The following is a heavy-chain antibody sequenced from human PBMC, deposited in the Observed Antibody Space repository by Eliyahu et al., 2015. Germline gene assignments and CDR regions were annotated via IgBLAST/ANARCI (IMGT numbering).Heavy chain of an antibody. Sequence: EVQLVXSGGGXVQPGGSLRLSCVASGFSFSSFEMNWVRQAPGKGLEWISYISTSGRTADSVKGRFTISRDNAKNSLYLQMDSLRAEDTAVYYCARESDRYPFSYDSWGQGTLVTVSS. CDR2: ISTSGRT. D-gene: IGHD2/OR15-2a*01. CDR1: GFSFSSFE. J-gene: IGHJ4*02. V-gene: IGHV3-48*03. CDR3: ARESDRYPFSYDS.